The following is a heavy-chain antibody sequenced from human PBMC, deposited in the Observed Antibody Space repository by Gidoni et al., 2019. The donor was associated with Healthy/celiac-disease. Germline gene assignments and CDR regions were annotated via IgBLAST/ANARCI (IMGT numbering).Heavy chain of an antibody. CDR2: IYYSGST. D-gene: IGHD3-10*01. J-gene: IGHJ4*02. CDR1: GGSISSSSYY. CDR3: ARQGGELLLWFGELLIDY. Sequence: QLQLQESGPGLVKPSETLSLTCTVSGGSISSSSYYWGWIRQPPGKGLEWIGSIYYSGSTYYNPSLKSRVTISVDTSKNQFSLKLSSVTAADTAVYYCARQGGELLLWFGELLIDYLGQGTLVTVSS. V-gene: IGHV4-39*01.